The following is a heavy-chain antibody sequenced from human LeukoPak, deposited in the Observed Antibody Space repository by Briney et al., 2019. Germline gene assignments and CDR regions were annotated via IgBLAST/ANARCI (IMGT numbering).Heavy chain of an antibody. CDR2: INPNSGGT. CDR3: AREQITGTSGLLGMDV. V-gene: IGHV1-2*02. J-gene: IGHJ6*03. CDR1: GYTFTGYY. D-gene: IGHD1-7*01. Sequence: ASVKVSCKASGYTFTGYYMHWVRQAPGQGLEWRGWINPNSGGTNYAQKFQGRVTMTRDTSISTAYMELSRLRSDDTAVYYCAREQITGTSGLLGMDVWGKGTTVTVSS.